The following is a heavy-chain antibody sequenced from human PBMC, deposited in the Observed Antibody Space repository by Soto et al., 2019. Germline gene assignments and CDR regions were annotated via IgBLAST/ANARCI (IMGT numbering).Heavy chain of an antibody. Sequence: EVQLLESGGGLVQPGGSLRLSCAASGFTFRNSAMGWVRQAPGKGLQWVSSISGSGTSTYYADSVKGRFTISRDNSMNTVYLQMNTLRAEDTALYYCAKGGGLVPYEYWGQGTLVTVSS. CDR2: ISGSGTST. J-gene: IGHJ4*02. CDR3: AKGGGLVPYEY. D-gene: IGHD3-10*01. CDR1: GFTFRNSA. V-gene: IGHV3-23*01.